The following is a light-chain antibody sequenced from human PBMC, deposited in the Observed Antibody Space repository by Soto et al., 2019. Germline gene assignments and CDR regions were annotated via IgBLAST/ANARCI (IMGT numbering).Light chain of an antibody. CDR1: QSISSW. CDR2: DAS. V-gene: IGKV1-5*01. CDR3: QQYNSYRYT. Sequence: DIQMTQSPSTLSASLGDRVTITCRASQSISSWLAWYQQKPGKAPKLLIYDASSLESGVPSRFSGSGSGTEFTLTISSLQPDDFATYYCQQYNSYRYTFGQGTKVDIK. J-gene: IGKJ2*01.